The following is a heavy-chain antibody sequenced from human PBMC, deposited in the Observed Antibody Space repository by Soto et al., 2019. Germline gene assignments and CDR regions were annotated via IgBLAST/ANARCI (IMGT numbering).Heavy chain of an antibody. CDR3: SGAERLDTAYFSVY. CDR2: VRDPSYPETT. Sequence: AISIVRLGWGRGLAGVGLVRDPSYPETTDYAAAVKGRFTISRDTSNGIPYLQMNSLNIEDSAVYYCSGAERLDTAYFSVYWGQGTPVTVSS. CDR1: A. J-gene: IGHJ4*02. V-gene: IGHV3-49*04. D-gene: IGHD5-18*01.